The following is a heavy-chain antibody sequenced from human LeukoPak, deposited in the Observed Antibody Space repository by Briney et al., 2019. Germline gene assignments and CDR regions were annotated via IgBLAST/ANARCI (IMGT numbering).Heavy chain of an antibody. V-gene: IGHV4-59*01. CDR1: GGSISSYY. CDR2: IYYSGST. D-gene: IGHD5-18*01. J-gene: IGHJ6*04. CDR3: AGEYSYPPRMDV. Sequence: TSETLSLTCTVSGGSISSYYWSWIRQPPGKGLEWIGYIYYSGSTNYNPSLKSRVTISVDTSKNQFSLKLSSVTAADTAVYYCAGEYSYPPRMDVWGKGTTVTVSS.